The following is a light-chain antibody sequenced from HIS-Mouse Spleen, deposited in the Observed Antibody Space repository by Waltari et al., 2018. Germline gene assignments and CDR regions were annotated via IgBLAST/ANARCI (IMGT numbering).Light chain of an antibody. V-gene: IGKV3-20*01. Sequence: EIVLTQSPGTLSLSPGERATLSFRASQSVSSSYLACYQQKPGQATRLLIYGASSRATGIPARFRGSGSGTYFTLTISRLEPDDFAVYYCQQYCSSPTFGGGTKVEIK. CDR1: QSVSSSY. CDR3: QQYCSSPT. J-gene: IGKJ4*01. CDR2: GAS.